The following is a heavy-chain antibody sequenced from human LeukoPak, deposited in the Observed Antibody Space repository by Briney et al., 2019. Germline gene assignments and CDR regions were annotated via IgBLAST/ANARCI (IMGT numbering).Heavy chain of an antibody. CDR3: ARHGARMDFWSGYYSYYFDY. CDR2: IYYSGST. J-gene: IGHJ4*02. Sequence: SETLSLTCTVSGGSISSGGYYWSWIRQHPGKGLEWIGYIYYSGSTYYNPSLKSRVTISVDTSKNQFSLKLSSVTAADTAVYYCARHGARMDFWSGYYSYYFDYWGQGTLVTVSS. V-gene: IGHV4-39*01. CDR1: GGSISSGGYY. D-gene: IGHD3-3*01.